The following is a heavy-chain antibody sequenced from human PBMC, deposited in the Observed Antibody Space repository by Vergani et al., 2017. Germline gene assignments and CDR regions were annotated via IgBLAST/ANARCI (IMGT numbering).Heavy chain of an antibody. CDR2: IYHSGST. D-gene: IGHD6-13*01. J-gene: IGHJ4*02. Sequence: QVQLQESGPGLVKPSGTLSLTCAVSGGSISSSNWWSWVRQPPGKGLEWIGEIYHSGSTNYNPSLKSRVTISVDKSKNQFSLKLSSVTAADTAVYYCARHGAFSSSGKNPRTFDYWGQGTLVTVSS. V-gene: IGHV4-4*02. CDR1: GGSISSSNW. CDR3: ARHGAFSSSGKNPRTFDY.